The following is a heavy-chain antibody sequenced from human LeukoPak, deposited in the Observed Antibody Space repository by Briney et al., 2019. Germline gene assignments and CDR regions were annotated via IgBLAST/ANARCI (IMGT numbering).Heavy chain of an antibody. CDR3: ARDLASYQMRPFHGMDV. D-gene: IGHD2-2*01. CDR2: ISAYNGNT. Sequence: ASVKVSCKASGYTFTSYGISWVRQAPGQGLEWMGWISAYNGNTNYAQKLQGRVTITTDTSTSTAYMELRSLRSDDTAVYYCARDLASYQMRPFHGMDVWGQGTTVTVSS. J-gene: IGHJ6*02. V-gene: IGHV1-18*01. CDR1: GYTFTSYG.